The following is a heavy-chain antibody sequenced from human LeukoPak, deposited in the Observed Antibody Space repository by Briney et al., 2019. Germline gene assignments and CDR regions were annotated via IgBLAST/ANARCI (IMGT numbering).Heavy chain of an antibody. CDR2: VKQDVNEK. J-gene: IGHJ4*02. D-gene: IGHD4-11*01. CDR3: ARDSDYSNYN. V-gene: IGHV3-7*01. Sequence: GGSLRLSCAASGFTFSSHWMTWVRQAPGKGLEWVASVKQDVNEKYYVDSVKGRFTISRDNAKKSLYLQMNSLRAEDTAVYYCARDSDYSNYNWGQGTLVTVSS. CDR1: GFTFSSHW.